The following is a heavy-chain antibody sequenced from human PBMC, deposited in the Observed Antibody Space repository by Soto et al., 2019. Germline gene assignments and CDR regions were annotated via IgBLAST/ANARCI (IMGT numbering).Heavy chain of an antibody. CDR1: GFAFNTYA. Sequence: GGSLRLSCAASGFAFNTYAMSWVRQAPGKGLEWVSTIDDSGTKTYYADSVRDRVTISRDNSKSTLYLQLNSLRAEDTAVYYCAKRGSRYFDYWGQGTLVTVSS. CDR3: AKRGSRYFDY. V-gene: IGHV3-23*01. J-gene: IGHJ4*02. CDR2: IDDSGTKT.